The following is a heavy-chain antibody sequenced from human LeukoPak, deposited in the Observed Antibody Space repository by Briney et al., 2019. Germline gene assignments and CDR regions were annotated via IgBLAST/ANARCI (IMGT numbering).Heavy chain of an antibody. J-gene: IGHJ4*02. CDR3: AAVGYYYGSGSVFDY. D-gene: IGHD3-10*01. CDR2: IYHSGST. CDR1: GYSISSGYY. Sequence: PSETLSLTCTVSGYSISSGYYWGWIRQPPGKGLEWIGSIYHSGSTYYNPSLKSRVTISVDTSKNQFSLKLSSVTAADTAVYYCAAVGYYYGSGSVFDYWGQGTLVTVSS. V-gene: IGHV4-38-2*02.